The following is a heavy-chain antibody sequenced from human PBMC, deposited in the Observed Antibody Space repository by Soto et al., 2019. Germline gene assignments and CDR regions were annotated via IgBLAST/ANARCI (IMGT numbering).Heavy chain of an antibody. CDR3: ARNEYPDKLPEIHAY. CDR1: GYTFTSYG. J-gene: IGHJ4*02. V-gene: IGHV1-18*01. Sequence: ASVKVSCKASGYTFTSYGISWVRQAPGQGLEWMGWISAYNGNTNYAQKLQGRVTMTTDTSTSTAYMELRSLRSDDTAVYYCARNEYPDKLPEIHAYWGQGTLVTVSA. D-gene: IGHD6-6*01. CDR2: ISAYNGNT.